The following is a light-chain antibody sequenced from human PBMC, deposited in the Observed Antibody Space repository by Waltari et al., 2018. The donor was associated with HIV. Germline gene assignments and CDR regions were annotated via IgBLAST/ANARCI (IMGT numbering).Light chain of an antibody. CDR2: EAS. CDR1: QSINGW. Sequence: DIQMTQSPSTLSASVGDRVTITCRPSQSINGWLAWYQRKPGKAPKLLYYEASTVQSGVPSRFSGSGSGTEITLTISGLQPDDFATYYCQQYNSYSRTFGQGTKVEIK. V-gene: IGKV1-5*03. CDR3: QQYNSYSRT. J-gene: IGKJ1*01.